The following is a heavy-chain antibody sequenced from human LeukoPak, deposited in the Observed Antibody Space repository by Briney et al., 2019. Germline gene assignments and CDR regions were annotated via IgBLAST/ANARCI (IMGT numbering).Heavy chain of an antibody. V-gene: IGHV4-59*01. CDR1: GGSISNYY. D-gene: IGHD2/OR15-2a*01. J-gene: IGHJ4*02. CDR2: IYYSGST. Sequence: TSSETLSLTRTVSGGSISNYYWSWIRQPPGKGLEWIGNIYYSGSTNYNTSLKSRVTISVDTSKNQFSLKLSSVTAADTAVYYCAREDYFGYFDYWGQGTLVTVSS. CDR3: AREDYFGYFDY.